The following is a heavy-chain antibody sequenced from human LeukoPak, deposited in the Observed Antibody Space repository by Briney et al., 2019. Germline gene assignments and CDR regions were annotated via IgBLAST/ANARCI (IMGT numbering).Heavy chain of an antibody. CDR2: ISSSGSTI. V-gene: IGHV3-11*01. CDR3: ASVAYFYHDFDY. J-gene: IGHJ4*02. D-gene: IGHD2/OR15-2a*01. Sequence: GGSLRLSCAASGFTFSDYYMSWIRQAPGKGLEWVSYISSSGSTIYYADSVKGQFTISRDNAKNSLYLQMNSLGAEDTAVYYCASVAYFYHDFDYWGQGTLVTVSS. CDR1: GFTFSDYY.